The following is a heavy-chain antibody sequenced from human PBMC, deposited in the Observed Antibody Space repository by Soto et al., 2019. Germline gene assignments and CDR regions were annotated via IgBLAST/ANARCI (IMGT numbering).Heavy chain of an antibody. D-gene: IGHD3-3*01. J-gene: IGHJ4*02. CDR1: GGSIDDYY. CDR2: IYHSGGT. CDR3: ARVRVDADDLFYFDS. Sequence: QVQLQESGLGLVAPSDTLSLTCSVSGGSIDDYYWSWIRQPPGKGLEWVAFIYHSGGTDYSPSLQSRVSLSVDTSKNQFSLRLTSVTAADTAVYYCARVRVDADDLFYFDSWGEGTLVTVSS. V-gene: IGHV4-59*07.